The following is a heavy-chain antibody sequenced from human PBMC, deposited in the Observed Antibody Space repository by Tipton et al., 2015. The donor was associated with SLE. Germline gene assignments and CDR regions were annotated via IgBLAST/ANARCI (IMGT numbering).Heavy chain of an antibody. J-gene: IGHJ4*02. Sequence: LRLSCTVSGGSISSGSYYWSWIRQPAGKGLEWIGRIYASGSTNYNPSLKSRVTISVDTSKNQFSLKLSSVTAADTAVYYCARSLLAAAGPWDYWGQGTLVTVSS. CDR1: GGSISSGSYY. CDR3: ARSLLAAAGPWDY. V-gene: IGHV4-61*02. CDR2: IYASGST. D-gene: IGHD6-13*01.